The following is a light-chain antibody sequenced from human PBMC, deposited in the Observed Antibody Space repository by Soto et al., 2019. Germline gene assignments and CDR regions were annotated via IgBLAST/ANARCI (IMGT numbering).Light chain of an antibody. CDR1: QSVRSTY. CDR2: GAS. CDR3: QHYGTSWT. V-gene: IGKV3-20*01. J-gene: IGKJ1*01. Sequence: EIVLTQSPGTLSLSPGERATLSCRASQSVRSTYLAWYQQKPGQAPRLLIYGASSRATGIPDRFSGSGSGTDFTLTISRLEPEVFAVYYCQHYGTSWTFGQGTKVEI.